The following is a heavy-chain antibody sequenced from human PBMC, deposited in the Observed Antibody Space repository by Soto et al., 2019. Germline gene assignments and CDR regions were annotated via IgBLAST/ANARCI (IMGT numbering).Heavy chain of an antibody. V-gene: IGHV4-59*02. D-gene: IGHD3-10*01. CDR1: GGSVTSHH. Sequence: SETLSLTCFVSGGSVTSHHWSWIRQFPGQGLQWIAYTSYTANTHYNPSLQSRVTISLDTSENQLSRKLSSVTAADTAVYYCARFPIAMVRGVIPGFDYWGQGTLVTVS. J-gene: IGHJ4*02. CDR2: TSYTANT. CDR3: ARFPIAMVRGVIPGFDY.